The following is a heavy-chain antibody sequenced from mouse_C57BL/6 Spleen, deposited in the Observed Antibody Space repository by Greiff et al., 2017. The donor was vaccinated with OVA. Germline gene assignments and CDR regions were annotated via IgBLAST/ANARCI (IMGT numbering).Heavy chain of an antibody. V-gene: IGHV14-2*01. J-gene: IGHJ4*01. CDR3: ARAGDYVAMDY. CDR2: IDPEDGAT. CDR1: GFNIKDYY. Sequence: EVQLQQSGAELVKPGASVKLSCTASGFNIKDYYMHWVKQRTEQGLEWIGRIDPEDGATKYAPKFQGQATITADTSSNTAYLQLSSLTSEDTAVYYGARAGDYVAMDYWGQGTSVTVSS.